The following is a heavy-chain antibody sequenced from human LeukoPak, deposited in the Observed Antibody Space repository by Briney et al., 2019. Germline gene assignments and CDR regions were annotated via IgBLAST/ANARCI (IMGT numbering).Heavy chain of an antibody. CDR3: ARTMRLLWFGELSYDY. Sequence: GGSLRLSCAASGFTFSSYAMSWVRQAPGKGLEWVSAISGSGGSTYYTDSVKGRFTISRDNSKSTLYLQMNSLRAEDTAVYYCARTMRLLWFGELSYDYWGQGTLVTVSS. V-gene: IGHV3-23*01. D-gene: IGHD3-10*01. J-gene: IGHJ4*02. CDR2: ISGSGGST. CDR1: GFTFSSYA.